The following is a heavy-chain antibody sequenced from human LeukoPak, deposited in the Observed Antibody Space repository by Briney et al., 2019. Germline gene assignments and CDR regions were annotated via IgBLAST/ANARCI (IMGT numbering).Heavy chain of an antibody. Sequence: GGSLRLSCAASGFTFSSYEMNWVRQAPGKGLEWVSYISSSGSTIYYADSVKGRFTISRDNAKNSLYLQMNSLRAEDTAVYYCARDVYYYGSGSYSPFDYWGQGTLVTVSS. D-gene: IGHD3-10*01. CDR3: ARDVYYYGSGSYSPFDY. V-gene: IGHV3-48*03. CDR1: GFTFSSYE. CDR2: ISSSGSTI. J-gene: IGHJ4*02.